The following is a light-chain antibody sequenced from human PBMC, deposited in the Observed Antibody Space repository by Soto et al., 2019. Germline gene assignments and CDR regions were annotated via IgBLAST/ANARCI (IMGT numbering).Light chain of an antibody. CDR2: EAS. J-gene: IGKJ2*01. CDR1: QGISRW. CDR3: QQYNSYLGT. V-gene: IGKV1-5*03. Sequence: IQMTQSPSTLSASVGDSVTITCRASQGISRWLAWYQQQPGKPPKLLIYEASSLESGVSSRFSGSGSGTEFSLTISSLQPDDFATYYCQQYNSYLGTFGQGTKLEIK.